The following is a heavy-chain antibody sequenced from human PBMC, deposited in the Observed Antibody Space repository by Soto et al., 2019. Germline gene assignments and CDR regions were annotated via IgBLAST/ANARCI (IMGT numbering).Heavy chain of an antibody. CDR2: ILPIFDEP. V-gene: IGHV1-69*06. CDR1: GGTLSKFG. Sequence: QVQLVQSGAELRQPGSSVRVSCKASGGTLSKFGIAWFRQAPGQRPEWMGNILPIFDEPTYAFTLKNRLNIVGEKPNDVVYMELGSLTSEDTAFYYCAKDRPYILRGYFRHHDPSDVWGQGT. J-gene: IGHJ3*01. CDR3: AKDRPYILRGYFRHHDPSDV. D-gene: IGHD3-9*01.